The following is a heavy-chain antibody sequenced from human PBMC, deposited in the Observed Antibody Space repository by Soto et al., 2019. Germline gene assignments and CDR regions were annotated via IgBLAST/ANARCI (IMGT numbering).Heavy chain of an antibody. CDR3: EIGGCSGVSGVWFDP. J-gene: IGHJ5*02. V-gene: IGHV3-23*01. D-gene: IGHD2-15*01. CDR2: ISGSGGDT. CDR1: GFTFSDYA. Sequence: EVQLLESGGGLVQPGGSLRLSCAASGFTFSDYAMNWVRQAPGKGLVGGSGISGSGGDTYYADSVNGRFTISRDTSKSSLYLRMSRRRAEDTGVYLCEIGGCSGVSGVWFDPWGQGNLVTVSS.